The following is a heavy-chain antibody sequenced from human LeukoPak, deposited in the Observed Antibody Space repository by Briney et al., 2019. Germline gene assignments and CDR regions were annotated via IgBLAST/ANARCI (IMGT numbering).Heavy chain of an antibody. CDR2: INTDGSST. V-gene: IGHV3-74*01. J-gene: IGHJ1*01. D-gene: IGHD6-13*01. Sequence: GGSLRLSCAASGFTFSTYWMHWVRQAPGKGLVWVSRINTDGSSTSYADSVKGRFTISRDNAKNSLYLQMNSLRAEDTAVYYCATPLGYSSSWYIEYFQHWGQGTLVTVSS. CDR3: ATPLGYSSSWYIEYFQH. CDR1: GFTFSTYW.